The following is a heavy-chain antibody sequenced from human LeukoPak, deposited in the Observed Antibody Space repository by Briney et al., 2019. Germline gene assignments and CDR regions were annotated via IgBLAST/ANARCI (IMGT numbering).Heavy chain of an antibody. J-gene: IGHJ4*02. CDR1: GFTFNRYA. CDR3: AKDKKLNPTSFDY. CDR2: ISDSGAST. D-gene: IGHD6-6*01. V-gene: IGHV3-23*01. Sequence: GGSLRLSCAASGFTFNRYAMSWVRQAPGKGLEWVSGISDSGASTYYADSVKGRFTISRDNSKNTLYLQMNSLRAEDTAVYYCAKDKKLNPTSFDYWGQGTLVTVSS.